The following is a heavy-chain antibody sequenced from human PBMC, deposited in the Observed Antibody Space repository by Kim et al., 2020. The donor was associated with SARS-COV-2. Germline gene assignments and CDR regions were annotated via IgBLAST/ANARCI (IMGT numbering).Heavy chain of an antibody. Sequence: SETLSLTCTVSGGSISSGGYYWSWIRQHPGKGLEWIGYIYYSGSTYYNPSLKSRVTISVDTSKNQFSLKLSSVTAADTAMYYCARDYWGYYGSGSYRGYYYYGMDDWGQGTPVTVSS. CDR3: ARDYWGYYGSGSYRGYYYYGMDD. CDR2: IYYSGST. CDR1: GGSISSGGYY. J-gene: IGHJ6*02. D-gene: IGHD3-10*01. V-gene: IGHV4-31*03.